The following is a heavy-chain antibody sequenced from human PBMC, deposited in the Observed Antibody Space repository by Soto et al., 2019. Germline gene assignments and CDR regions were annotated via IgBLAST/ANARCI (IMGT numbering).Heavy chain of an antibody. V-gene: IGHV4-39*01. CDR3: ARHWLEEGAAGTVGY. Sequence: PSETLSLTCIVSGDSIRSSTYFWGWLRQPPGKGLEWIGNINYSGNTYHNPPLKSRVTISVDTSNNQFSLKLTSVTAADTAVYYCARHWLEEGAAGTVGYWGQGNAVTVSS. D-gene: IGHD6-13*01. CDR2: INYSGNT. J-gene: IGHJ4*02. CDR1: GDSIRSSTYF.